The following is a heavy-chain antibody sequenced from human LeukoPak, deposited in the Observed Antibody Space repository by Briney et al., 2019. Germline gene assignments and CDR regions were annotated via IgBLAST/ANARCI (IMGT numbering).Heavy chain of an antibody. D-gene: IGHD5-24*01. V-gene: IGHV3-73*01. CDR2: IRIKANGYAT. CDR1: GFTFSGSA. Sequence: PGGSLRLSCAASGFTFSGSAMHWVRQASGKGLEWVGRIRIKANGYATAYAASVKGRFTISRDDSKNTAYLQMNSLKTEDTAVYYCTRHNEMTHWGQGTLVTVSS. J-gene: IGHJ1*01. CDR3: TRHNEMTH.